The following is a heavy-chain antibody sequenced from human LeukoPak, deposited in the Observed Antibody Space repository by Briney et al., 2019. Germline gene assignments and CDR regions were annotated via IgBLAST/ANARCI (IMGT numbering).Heavy chain of an antibody. D-gene: IGHD3-9*01. CDR2: TYYRSKWYN. V-gene: IGHV6-1*01. CDR1: GDSVSSNNGA. Sequence: SQTLSLTCAISGDSVSSNNGAWNWIRQSPSRGLEWLGRTYYRSKWYNDYAGSFISRITISPDTSKNQFSLQLDSVTPEGTAVYYCARDVGATGWHTFDYWGQGTLVTVSS. J-gene: IGHJ4*02. CDR3: ARDVGATGWHTFDY.